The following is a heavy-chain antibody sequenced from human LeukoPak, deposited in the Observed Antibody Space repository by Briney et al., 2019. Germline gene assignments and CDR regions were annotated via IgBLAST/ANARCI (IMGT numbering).Heavy chain of an antibody. CDR3: ARAQSILSSNWFDP. V-gene: IGHV1-2*02. CDR2: INPNSGGT. Sequence: ASVKVSCKASGYTFTGYYMHWVRQAPGQGLEWMGWINPNSGGTNYAQKFQGRVTMTRDTSISTAYMELSRLRSDDTAVYYCARAQSILSSNWFDPWGQGTLVTVSS. J-gene: IGHJ5*02. CDR1: GYTFTGYY. D-gene: IGHD2-15*01.